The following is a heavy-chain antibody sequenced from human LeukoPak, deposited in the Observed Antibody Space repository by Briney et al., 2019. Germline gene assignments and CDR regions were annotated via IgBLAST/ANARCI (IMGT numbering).Heavy chain of an antibody. CDR1: GYTFTGYY. Sequence: ASVKVSCKASGYTFTGYYTHWVRQAPGQGLEWMGWINPNSGGTNYAQKFQGRVTMTRDTSISTAYMELSRLRSDDTAVYYCASGPSSGCYPLFDYWGQGTLVTVSS. CDR2: INPNSGGT. CDR3: ASGPSSGCYPLFDY. V-gene: IGHV1-2*02. D-gene: IGHD3-22*01. J-gene: IGHJ4*02.